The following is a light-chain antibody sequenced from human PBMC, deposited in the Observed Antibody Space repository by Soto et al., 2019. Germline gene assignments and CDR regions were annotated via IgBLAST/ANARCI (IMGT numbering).Light chain of an antibody. CDR3: LQYNEWPPP. J-gene: IGKJ4*01. CDR2: GAS. CDR1: QSVSTN. Sequence: ETVMTQSPATLSVSPGERATLSCGASQSVSTNLAWYQQKPGQVPRLLIYGASTRASDIPARFSGSGSGTEFTLTLSSLQSEDFAVYYCLQYNEWPPPFGGGTKVEIE. V-gene: IGKV3-15*01.